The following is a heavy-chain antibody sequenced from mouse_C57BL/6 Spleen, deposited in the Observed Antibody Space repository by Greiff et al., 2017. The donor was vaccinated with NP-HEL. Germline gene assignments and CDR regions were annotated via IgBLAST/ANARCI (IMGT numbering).Heavy chain of an antibody. J-gene: IGHJ2*01. CDR1: GYTFTSYW. CDR3: ARTGYYVGYFDY. V-gene: IGHV1-69*01. Sequence: QVQLQQPGAELVMPGASVKLSCKASGYTFTSYWMHWVKQRPGQGLEWIGEIDPSDSYTNYNQKFKGKSTLTVDKSSSTAYMQLSSLTSEDSAVYYCARTGYYVGYFDYWGQGTTLTVSS. D-gene: IGHD2-3*01. CDR2: IDPSDSYT.